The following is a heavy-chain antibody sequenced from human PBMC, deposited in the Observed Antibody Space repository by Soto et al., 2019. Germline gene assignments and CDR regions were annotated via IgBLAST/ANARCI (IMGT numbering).Heavy chain of an antibody. CDR1: GGSISGYY. Sequence: LSRTCTDSGGSISGYYWSWIRQPPGKGLEWIGYIYYSGSTNYNHSLKSRVTISVDTSKNQFSLKLSSVTAADKAVYYCAREIPRGITMVRGTHYGIDXWGQGTTVTGS. V-gene: IGHV4-59*01. J-gene: IGHJ6*02. CDR3: AREIPRGITMVRGTHYGIDX. D-gene: IGHD3-10*01. CDR2: IYYSGST.